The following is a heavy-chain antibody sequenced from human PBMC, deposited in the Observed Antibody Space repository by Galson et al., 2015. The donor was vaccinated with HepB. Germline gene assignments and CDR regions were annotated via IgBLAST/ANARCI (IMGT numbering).Heavy chain of an antibody. Sequence: SLRLSCAASGFTFTRFTFSSYAMHWVRQAPGKGLEWVALISYDGSNKYYADSVKGRFTISRDDSKNTLFLQTNSLRTEDTAVYYCARGKLFGDIVTGFQYYFDYWGQGTLVTVSS. CDR3: ARGKLFGDIVTGFQYYFDY. J-gene: IGHJ4*02. CDR1: GFTFTRFTFSSYA. CDR2: ISYDGSNK. D-gene: IGHD3-9*01. V-gene: IGHV3-30*04.